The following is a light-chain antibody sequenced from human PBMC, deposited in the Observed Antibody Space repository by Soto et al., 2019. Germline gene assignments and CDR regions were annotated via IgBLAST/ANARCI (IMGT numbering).Light chain of an antibody. CDR2: GAS. Sequence: EIVLTQSPGTLSLPPGERATLSRRASQSVSGIYLAWYQQKPGQAPRLLIYGASSRATGIPDRFSGSGSGTDFTLTISRLEPEDFAVYYCQHFDSSLWTFGQGTKVDIK. CDR3: QHFDSSLWT. J-gene: IGKJ1*01. CDR1: QSVSGIY. V-gene: IGKV3-20*01.